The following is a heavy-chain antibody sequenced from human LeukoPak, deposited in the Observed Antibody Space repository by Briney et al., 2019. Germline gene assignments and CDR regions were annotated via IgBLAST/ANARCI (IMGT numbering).Heavy chain of an antibody. V-gene: IGHV3-11*01. Sequence: KSGGSLRLSCAASGFTFSDYYMSWIRQAPGKGLEWVSYISSSGSTIYYADSVKGRFTISRDNAKNSLYLQMNSLRAEDAAVYYCAREFPWFGGLDAFDIWGQGTMVTVSS. J-gene: IGHJ3*02. CDR2: ISSSGSTI. CDR1: GFTFSDYY. CDR3: AREFPWFGGLDAFDI. D-gene: IGHD3-10*01.